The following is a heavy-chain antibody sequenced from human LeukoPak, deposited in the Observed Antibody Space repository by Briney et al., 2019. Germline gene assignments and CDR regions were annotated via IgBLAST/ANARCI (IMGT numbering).Heavy chain of an antibody. Sequence: GASVKVSCKASGYTFTSYGISWVRQAPGQGLEWMGWISAYNGNTNYAQKLQGRVTMTTDTSTSTAYMELRSLRSDDTAVYYCARLWFGESARDYYYYMDVWGKGTTVTISS. D-gene: IGHD3-10*01. V-gene: IGHV1-18*01. CDR2: ISAYNGNT. CDR1: GYTFTSYG. CDR3: ARLWFGESARDYYYYMDV. J-gene: IGHJ6*03.